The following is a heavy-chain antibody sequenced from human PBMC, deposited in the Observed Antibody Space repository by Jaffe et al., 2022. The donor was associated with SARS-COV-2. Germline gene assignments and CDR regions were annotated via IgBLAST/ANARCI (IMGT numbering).Heavy chain of an antibody. CDR3: VKGHASGIYYFDF. V-gene: IGHV3-43*01. J-gene: IGHJ4*01. D-gene: IGHD3-10*01. CDR2: INWNGAAT. Sequence: EVQLVESGGVVVQPGGSLRLSCAASGFDFDDYTFHWVRQGPGKGLEWVSLINWNGAATDYAASVQGRFTISRDNGKNSLYLQMNSLTTEDTALYYCVKGHASGIYYFDFWGHGTLVTVSS. CDR1: GFDFDDYT.